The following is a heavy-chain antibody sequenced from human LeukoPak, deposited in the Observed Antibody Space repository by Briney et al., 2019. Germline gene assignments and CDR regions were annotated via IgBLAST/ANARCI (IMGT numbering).Heavy chain of an antibody. CDR1: GYTFINYG. CDR2: ISAYNGNT. CDR3: ARGTSSSFDY. J-gene: IGHJ4*02. D-gene: IGHD6-13*01. Sequence: ASVKVSCKASGYTFINYGISWVRQAPGQGLEWMGWISAYNGNTNYAQNLQGRVTMTTDTSMSTAYMELRSLRSDDTAVYYCARGTSSSFDYWGQGTLVTVSS. V-gene: IGHV1-18*01.